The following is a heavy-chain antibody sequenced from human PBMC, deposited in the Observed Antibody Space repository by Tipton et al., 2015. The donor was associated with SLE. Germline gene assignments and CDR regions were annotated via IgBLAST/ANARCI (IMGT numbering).Heavy chain of an antibody. CDR1: GGSISNSDYF. V-gene: IGHV4-39*07. D-gene: IGHD6-13*01. J-gene: IGHJ4*02. CDR3: AREGSSWYYSDY. Sequence: TLSLTCTVSGGSISNSDYFWGWVHQSPEKGLEWIGIIHYSGTTYYNPSLKSRVTISVDTSKNQFSLKLSSVTAADTAVYYCAREGSSWYYSDYWGQGTLVTVSS. CDR2: IHYSGTT.